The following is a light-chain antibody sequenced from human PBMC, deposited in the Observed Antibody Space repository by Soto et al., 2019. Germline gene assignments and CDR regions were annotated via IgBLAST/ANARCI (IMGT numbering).Light chain of an antibody. CDR1: SSDIGDYDH. CDR3: SSFTSTSTFVV. Sequence: QSVLTQPASVSGSPGQSITISCTGASSDIGDYDHVSWYQQHPGKAPKLMIYEVINRPSGVSTRFSGSKSGNTASLTISGLQTEDEADYYCSSFTSTSTFVVLGGGTKLTVL. CDR2: EVI. J-gene: IGLJ2*01. V-gene: IGLV2-14*01.